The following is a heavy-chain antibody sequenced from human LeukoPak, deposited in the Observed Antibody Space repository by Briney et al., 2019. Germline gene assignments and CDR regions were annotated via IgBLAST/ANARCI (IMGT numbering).Heavy chain of an antibody. Sequence: SETLSLTCTVSGGSISSGDYYWSWIRQPPGKGLERIGYIYYSGSTYYNPSLKSRVTISVDTSKNQFSLKLSSVTAADTAVYYCARDPQGYFDYWGQGTLVTVSS. CDR2: IYYSGST. CDR1: GGSISSGDYY. V-gene: IGHV4-30-4*01. J-gene: IGHJ4*02. CDR3: ARDPQGYFDY.